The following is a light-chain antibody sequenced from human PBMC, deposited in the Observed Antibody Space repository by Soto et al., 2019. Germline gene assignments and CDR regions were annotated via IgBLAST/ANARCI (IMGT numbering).Light chain of an antibody. J-gene: IGLJ3*02. CDR1: SGHSSYA. CDR2: LNSDGSH. V-gene: IGLV4-69*01. Sequence: QLVLTQSPSASASLGASVKLTCTLSSGHSSYAIAWHQQQPEKGPRYLMKLNSDGSHSKGDGIPDRFSGSSSGAERYLTFSSLQSEDEADYYCQTWGTGIWVFGGGTQLTVL. CDR3: QTWGTGIWV.